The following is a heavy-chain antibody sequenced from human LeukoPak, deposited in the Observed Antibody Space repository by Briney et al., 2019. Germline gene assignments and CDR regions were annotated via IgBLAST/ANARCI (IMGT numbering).Heavy chain of an antibody. Sequence: GGSLRLSCAASGFTFSSYSMNWVRQAPGKGLEWVSSINSSSGYIYYADSVKGRFTISRDNAKNSLYLQMNSLGAEDTAVYYCARDRSYRGTGFDYWGQGTLVTVSS. J-gene: IGHJ4*02. CDR3: ARDRSYRGTGFDY. CDR1: GFTFSSYS. V-gene: IGHV3-21*01. D-gene: IGHD3-16*02. CDR2: INSSSGYI.